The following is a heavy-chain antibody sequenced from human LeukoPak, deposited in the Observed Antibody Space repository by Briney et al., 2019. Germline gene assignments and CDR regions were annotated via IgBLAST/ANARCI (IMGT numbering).Heavy chain of an antibody. D-gene: IGHD5-24*01. CDR1: GGSISSNSYY. CDR2: IYYSGST. Sequence: SETLSLTCAVSGGSISSNSYYWGWIRQPPGKGLEWIGSIYYSGSTYYNPSLKSRVTISVDTSKNQFSLKLSSVTAADTAVYYCARGVEMATILGGYYYYYYMDVWGKGTTVTVSS. V-gene: IGHV4-39*01. J-gene: IGHJ6*03. CDR3: ARGVEMATILGGYYYYYYMDV.